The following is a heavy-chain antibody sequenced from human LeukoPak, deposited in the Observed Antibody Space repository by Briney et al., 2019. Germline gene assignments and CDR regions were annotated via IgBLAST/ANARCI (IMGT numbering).Heavy chain of an antibody. D-gene: IGHD5-12*01. Sequence: PGGSLRLSCAASGFTFSDYYMTWIRQAPGKGLEWVSYITSSATTYYADSVKGRFTISRDNAKTSLYLQMNSLRAEDTAVYYCARDFGYSGYEGWFDPWGQGTLVTVSS. CDR1: GFTFSDYY. V-gene: IGHV3-11*04. J-gene: IGHJ5*02. CDR2: ITSSATT. CDR3: ARDFGYSGYEGWFDP.